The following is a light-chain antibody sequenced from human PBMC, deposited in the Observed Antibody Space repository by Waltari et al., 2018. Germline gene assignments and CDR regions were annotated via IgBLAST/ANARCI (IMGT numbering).Light chain of an antibody. CDR2: GAS. J-gene: IGKJ1*01. CDR3: QHYVRLPAT. CDR1: QSVSSA. V-gene: IGKV3-20*01. Sequence: EIVLTQSPGSLSSSPGERVTLSCRASQSVSSALAWYQQKPGQAPRLLIFGASNRATGIPDRFSGSGSETDFSLTISRLEPEDLAVYYCQHYVRLPATFGRGTKVEIK.